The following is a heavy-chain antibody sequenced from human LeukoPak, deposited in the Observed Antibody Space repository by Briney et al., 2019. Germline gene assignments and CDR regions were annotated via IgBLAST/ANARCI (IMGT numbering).Heavy chain of an antibody. D-gene: IGHD3-22*01. J-gene: IGHJ3*02. CDR2: IYYSGST. CDR3: ARDEDPQQDYYDSSGYYPGAFDI. CDR1: GGSISSYY. V-gene: IGHV4-39*07. Sequence: SETLSLTCTVSGGSISSYYWSWIRQPPGKGLEWIGSIYYSGSTYYNPSLKSRVTISVDTSKNQFSLKLSSVTAADTAVYYCARDEDPQQDYYDSSGYYPGAFDIWGQGTMVTVSS.